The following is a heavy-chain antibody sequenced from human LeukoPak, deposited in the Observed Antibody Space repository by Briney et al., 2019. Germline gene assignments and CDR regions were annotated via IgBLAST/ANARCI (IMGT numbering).Heavy chain of an antibody. J-gene: IGHJ4*02. CDR1: DDSISSTNW. CDR2: IYHTGST. V-gene: IGHV4-4*02. D-gene: IGHD4-17*01. CDR3: ARGLVTTGRSSFDN. Sequence: SETLSLTCAVSDDSISSTNWWHWVRQPPGRGLEWIGEIYHTGSTNNNPSLTSRVTISVDKSKNQFSLKLSSVTAADTAVYYCARGLVTTGRSSFDNWGQGTLVTVSS.